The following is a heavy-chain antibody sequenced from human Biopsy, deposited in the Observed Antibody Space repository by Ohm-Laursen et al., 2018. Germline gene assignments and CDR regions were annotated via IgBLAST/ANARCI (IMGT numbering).Heavy chain of an antibody. CDR1: GFSLSARGVC. CDR2: VDWDDYK. V-gene: IGHV2-70*11. Sequence: TQTLTLTCSFSGFSLSARGVCVSWIRQAPGKALEWLARVDWDDYKDYSASLQTKLSISKDTSNDQMVLTVNNVDPADTATYYCARTPNLIVSAGLVYRHRRHLQGMDVWGQGIAVTVS. CDR3: ARTPNLIVSAGLVYRHRRHLQGMDV. D-gene: IGHD6-19*01. J-gene: IGHJ6*02.